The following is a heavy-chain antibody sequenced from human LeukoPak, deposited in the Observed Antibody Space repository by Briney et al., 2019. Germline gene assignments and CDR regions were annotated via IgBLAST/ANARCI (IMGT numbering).Heavy chain of an antibody. D-gene: IGHD6-13*01. V-gene: IGHV1-69*04. CDR3: ARGNSSSWYGNYYYYYGMDV. CDR2: IIPILGIA. Sequence: ASVKVSCKASGYTFTSYGISWVRQAPGQGLEWMGRIIPILGIANYAQKFQGRVTITADKSTSTAYMELSSLRSEDTAVYYCARGNSSSWYGNYYYYYGMDVWGQGTTVTVSS. J-gene: IGHJ6*02. CDR1: GYTFTSYG.